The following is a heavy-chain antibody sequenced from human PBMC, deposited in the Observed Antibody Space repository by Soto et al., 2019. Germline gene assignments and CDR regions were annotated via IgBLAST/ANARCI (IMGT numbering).Heavy chain of an antibody. CDR2: ISSNGGST. CDR3: VKGYCSGGSCYSLYYYYGMDV. V-gene: IGHV3-64D*08. CDR1: GFTFSSYA. Sequence: GGSLRLSCSASGFTFSSYAMHWVRQAPGKGLEYVSAISSNGGSTYYADSVKGRFTISRDNSKNTLYLQMSSLRAEDTAVYYCVKGYCSGGSCYSLYYYYGMDVWGQGTTVTVSS. D-gene: IGHD2-15*01. J-gene: IGHJ6*02.